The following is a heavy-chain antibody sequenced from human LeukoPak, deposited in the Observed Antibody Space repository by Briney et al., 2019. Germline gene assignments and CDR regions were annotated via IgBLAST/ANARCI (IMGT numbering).Heavy chain of an antibody. CDR1: GFIFSSYG. V-gene: IGHV3-30*03. D-gene: IGHD3-22*01. J-gene: IGHJ5*02. Sequence: PGRSLRLSCAASGFIFSSYGIHWVRQTPGKGLDWVALISYDGGKKYYADSVKGRFTISRDNFNNILYLQMNSLRAEDTAVYYCVRDSYDRSGANWFDPWGQGTLVTVSS. CDR2: ISYDGGKK. CDR3: VRDSYDRSGANWFDP.